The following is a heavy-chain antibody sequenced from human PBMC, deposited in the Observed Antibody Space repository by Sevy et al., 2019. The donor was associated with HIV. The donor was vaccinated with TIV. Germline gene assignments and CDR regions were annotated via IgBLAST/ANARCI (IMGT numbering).Heavy chain of an antibody. D-gene: IGHD2-21*01. V-gene: IGHV3-30*18. CDR3: AKRDLNHQFLLDF. J-gene: IGHJ4*02. CDR1: GFTFDRYF. CDR2: ISGDGSDT. Sequence: GGSLRLSCAASGFTFDRYFMHWVRQAPGKGLKWLAVISGDGSDTSYADSLRGRFTISRDNSKNTLFLQMNRLGTEDTAVYFCAKRDLNHQFLLDFWGQGTLVTVSS.